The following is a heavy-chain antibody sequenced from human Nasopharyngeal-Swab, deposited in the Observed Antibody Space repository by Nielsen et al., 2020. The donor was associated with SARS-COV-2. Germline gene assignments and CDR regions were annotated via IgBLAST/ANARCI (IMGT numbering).Heavy chain of an antibody. V-gene: IGHV3-21*01. J-gene: IGHJ4*02. D-gene: IGHD6-6*01. CDR2: ISSSSSYI. CDR3: AGEVGSSPDDY. Sequence: ESLKISCAASGFTFSSYSMNWVRQAPGKGLEWVSSISSSSSYIYYADSVKGRFTISRDNAKNSLYLQMNSLRAEDTAVYYCAGEVGSSPDDYWGQGTLVTVSS. CDR1: GFTFSSYS.